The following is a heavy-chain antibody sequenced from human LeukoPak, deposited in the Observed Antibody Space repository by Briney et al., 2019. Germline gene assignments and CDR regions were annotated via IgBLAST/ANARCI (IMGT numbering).Heavy chain of an antibody. CDR1: GFTFSDYY. CDR2: ISSSGSTI. J-gene: IGHJ4*02. V-gene: IGHV3-11*01. CDR3: ARIPPGYCSSTSCWSLDY. D-gene: IGHD2-2*01. Sequence: GGSLRLSCAASGFTFSDYYMGWIRQAPGKGLEWVSYISSSGSTIYYADSVKGRFTISRDNAKNSLYLQMNSLRAEDTAVYYCARIPPGYCSSTSCWSLDYWGQGTLVTVSS.